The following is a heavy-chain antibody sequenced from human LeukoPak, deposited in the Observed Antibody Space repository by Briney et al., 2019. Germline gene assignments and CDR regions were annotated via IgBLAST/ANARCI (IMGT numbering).Heavy chain of an antibody. CDR1: GFTFSNYE. Sequence: PGGSLRLSCAASGFTFSNYEMNWVRQAPGKGLEWVSYISSSGSSINYADSVKGRFAISRDNAKNSLYLQLNSLRVEDTAVYYCARRIYGSGTNWFDPWGQGTLATVSS. CDR2: ISSSGSSI. CDR3: ARRIYGSGTNWFDP. D-gene: IGHD3-10*01. V-gene: IGHV3-48*03. J-gene: IGHJ5*02.